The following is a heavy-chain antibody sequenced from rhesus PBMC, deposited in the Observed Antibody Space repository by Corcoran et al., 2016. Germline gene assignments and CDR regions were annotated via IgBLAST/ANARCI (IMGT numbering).Heavy chain of an antibody. J-gene: IGHJ5-1*01. Sequence: QVQLQESGPGLVTPSETLSLTCTVSCASISGSYYWLWLRNPPGKGLEWIGGIYGNSASTYYNPSLKSRVTISKDTAKNQFSLKLSSVTAADTAVYYCARLPISNRFDVWGPGVLVTVSS. D-gene: IGHD3-40*01. CDR2: IYGNSAST. CDR3: ARLPISNRFDV. V-gene: IGHV4-143*01. CDR1: CASISGSYY.